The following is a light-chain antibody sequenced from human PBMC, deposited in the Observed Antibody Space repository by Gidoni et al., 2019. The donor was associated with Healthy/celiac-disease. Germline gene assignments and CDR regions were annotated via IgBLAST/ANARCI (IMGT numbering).Light chain of an antibody. J-gene: IGKJ4*01. CDR2: GAS. V-gene: IGKV3-20*01. CDR3: QQYGSSPLT. CDR1: QSVSNNY. Sequence: EIVSTPSPGTLSLSPGERATLSCRASQSVSNNYLAWYQQKPGQAPRLLMYGASNRATGIPDRFSGSGSGTDFTLTISRLEPEDFAVYYCQQYGSSPLTFGGGTKVEIK.